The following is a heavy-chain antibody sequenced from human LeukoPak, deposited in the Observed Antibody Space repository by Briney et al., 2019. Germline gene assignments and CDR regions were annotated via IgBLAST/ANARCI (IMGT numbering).Heavy chain of an antibody. CDR1: GYTFTYHY. D-gene: IGHD2-8*01. CDR3: ARESDNGKDFDC. Sequence: ASVKVSCKASGYTFTYHYIHLVRQAPGQGLEWMGIINPSNGNTNYAQKFQGRVTMTRVTSTSTVYMELSSLGSEDTAVYYCARESDNGKDFDCWGQGTLVTVSS. V-gene: IGHV1-46*01. J-gene: IGHJ4*02. CDR2: INPSNGNT.